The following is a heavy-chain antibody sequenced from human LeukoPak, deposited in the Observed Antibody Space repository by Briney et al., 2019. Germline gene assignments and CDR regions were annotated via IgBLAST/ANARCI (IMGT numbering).Heavy chain of an antibody. D-gene: IGHD3-9*01. CDR2: FDPEDGET. CDR1: GYTLTELS. CDR3: ATGGTYYDSNTSYHTFDY. Sequence: ASVKVSCKVSGYTLTELSIHWVRLAPGKGLEWMGGFDPEDGETIYAQKFQGRVRMTEDTSTDTANMELSSLRSEDTAVYYCATGGTYYDSNTSYHTFDYWGQGTLLTVSS. V-gene: IGHV1-24*01. J-gene: IGHJ4*02.